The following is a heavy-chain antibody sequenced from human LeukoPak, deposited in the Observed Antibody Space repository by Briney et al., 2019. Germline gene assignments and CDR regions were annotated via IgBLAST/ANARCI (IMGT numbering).Heavy chain of an antibody. V-gene: IGHV3-30*12. CDR3: ARLYPYYYYMDV. J-gene: IGHJ6*03. Sequence: GGSLRLSCEASGFTFSSYGMHWVRQAPGKGLEWVALIRNDGSDKYYADSVKGRFTISRDNSQNTVYLQMNSLRAEDTAVYYCARLYPYYYYMDVWGKGTTVTISS. CDR2: IRNDGSDK. D-gene: IGHD5/OR15-5a*01. CDR1: GFTFSSYG.